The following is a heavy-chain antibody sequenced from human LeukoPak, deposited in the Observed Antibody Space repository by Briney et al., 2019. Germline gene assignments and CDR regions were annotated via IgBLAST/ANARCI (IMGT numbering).Heavy chain of an antibody. D-gene: IGHD2-8*01. V-gene: IGHV3-23*01. J-gene: IGHJ4*02. Sequence: PGGSLRLSCAASGFTFSSYAMSWVRPAPGKGLGWVSAISGSGDSTYYADSVKGRFTISRDNSQNTLYLQMRSLRADDTAVYYCAKVAGGRTYDYWGQGTLVTVSS. CDR3: AKVAGGRTYDY. CDR2: ISGSGDST. CDR1: GFTFSSYA.